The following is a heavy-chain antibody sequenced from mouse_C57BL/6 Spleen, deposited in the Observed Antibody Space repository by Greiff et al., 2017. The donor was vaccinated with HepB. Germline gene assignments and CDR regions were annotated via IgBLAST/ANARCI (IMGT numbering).Heavy chain of an antibody. V-gene: IGHV1-26*01. J-gene: IGHJ4*01. CDR1: GYTFTDYY. Sequence: EVQLQQSGPELVKPGASVKISCKASGYTFTDYYMNWVKQSHGKSLEWIGDINPNNGGTSYNQKFKGKATLTVDKSSSTAYMELRSLTSEDSAVYYCARSDYDYDESPYYAMDYWGQGTSVTVSS. D-gene: IGHD2-4*01. CDR2: INPNNGGT. CDR3: ARSDYDYDESPYYAMDY.